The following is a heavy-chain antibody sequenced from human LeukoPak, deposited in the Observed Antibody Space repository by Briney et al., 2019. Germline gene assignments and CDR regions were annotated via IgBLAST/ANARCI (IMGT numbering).Heavy chain of an antibody. CDR1: GYTFTGYY. J-gene: IGHJ4*02. V-gene: IGHV1-2*02. Sequence: ASVKASCKASGYTFTGYYMHWVRQAPGQGLEWMGWINPNSGGTNYAQKFQGRVAMTRDTSISTAYRELSRLRSDDTAVNYCARAHGPRVYYFDYWGQGTLVTVSS. CDR3: ARAHGPRVYYFDY. CDR2: INPNSGGT. D-gene: IGHD2-8*01.